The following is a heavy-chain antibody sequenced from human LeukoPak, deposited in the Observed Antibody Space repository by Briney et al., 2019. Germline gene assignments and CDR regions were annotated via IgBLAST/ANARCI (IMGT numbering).Heavy chain of an antibody. D-gene: IGHD3-3*01. J-gene: IGHJ3*02. CDR3: ARAGKYDFWSGYYVYSGAFDI. V-gene: IGHV3-7*02. Sequence: GGSLRLSCAASGFTFSSYWMSWVRQAPGKGLEWVANIKQEGSEKYYVDSVKGRFTISRDNAKNSLYLQMNSLRAEDTAVYYCARAGKYDFWSGYYVYSGAFDIWGQGTMVTVSS. CDR2: IKQEGSEK. CDR1: GFTFSSYW.